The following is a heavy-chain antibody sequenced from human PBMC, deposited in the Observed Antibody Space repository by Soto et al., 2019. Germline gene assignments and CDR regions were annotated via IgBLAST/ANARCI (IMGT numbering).Heavy chain of an antibody. Sequence: QVQLVESGGGVVQPGRSLRLSCAASGFTFSSYGMHWVRQAPGKGLEWVAVISYDGSNKYYADSVKGRFTISRDNSKNXXYRQMNSLRAEDTAVYYCAKTPYYYGSGSYYTLDVWGQGTTVTVSS. V-gene: IGHV3-30*18. J-gene: IGHJ6*02. D-gene: IGHD3-10*01. CDR2: ISYDGSNK. CDR1: GFTFSSYG. CDR3: AKTPYYYGSGSYYTLDV.